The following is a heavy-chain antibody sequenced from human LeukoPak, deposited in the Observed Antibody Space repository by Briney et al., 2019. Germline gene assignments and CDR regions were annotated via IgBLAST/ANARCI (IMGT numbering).Heavy chain of an antibody. D-gene: IGHD5-12*01. J-gene: IGHJ4*02. Sequence: VSVKVSCTASGYTFTSYGISWVRQAPGQGLEWMGWISAYNGNTNYAQKLQGRVTMTTDTSTSTAYMELRSLRSDDTAVYYCARVWLRQIFDYWGQGTLVTVSS. V-gene: IGHV1-18*01. CDR2: ISAYNGNT. CDR3: ARVWLRQIFDY. CDR1: GYTFTSYG.